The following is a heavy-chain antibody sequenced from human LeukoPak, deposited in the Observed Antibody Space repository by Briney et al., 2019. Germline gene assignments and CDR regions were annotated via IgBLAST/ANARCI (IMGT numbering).Heavy chain of an antibody. CDR1: GGSFSRGGYY. Sequence: SETLSLTCNVSGGSFSRGGYYWTWIRQHPGKGLEWIGYIYYSGNTYHNPSLKSRVTISVDTSKNQFSLNMSSVTAADTAVYYCARTYYYDSSGYYQIDYWGQGTLVTVSS. D-gene: IGHD3-22*01. CDR2: IYYSGNT. CDR3: ARTYYYDSSGYYQIDY. V-gene: IGHV4-31*03. J-gene: IGHJ4*02.